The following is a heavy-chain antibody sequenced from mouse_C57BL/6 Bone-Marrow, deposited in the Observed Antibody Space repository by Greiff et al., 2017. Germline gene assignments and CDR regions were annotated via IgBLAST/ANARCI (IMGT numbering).Heavy chain of an antibody. J-gene: IGHJ4*01. D-gene: IGHD1-1*01. V-gene: IGHV1-78*01. Sequence: VQLQQSDAELVKPGASVKISCKASGYTFTDHTIHWMKQRPEQGLEWIGYIYPRDGSTKYNEKFKGKATLTADKSSSTAYMQLNSLTSEDSAVYFCAILNYGSSYAMDYWGQGTSVTVSS. CDR3: AILNYGSSYAMDY. CDR2: IYPRDGST. CDR1: GYTFTDHT.